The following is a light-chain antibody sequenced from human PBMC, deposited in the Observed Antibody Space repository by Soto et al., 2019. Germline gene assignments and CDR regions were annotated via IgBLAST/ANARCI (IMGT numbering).Light chain of an antibody. Sequence: EIVMTQSPATLSVSPGERATLSCRASQSISSNLAWYQQKPGQAPRLLIHGASTRATSIPARFSGSGSGTEFTLTISSLQSEDFAVYYCQQYNDWLGTFGQGTKVEIK. CDR1: QSISSN. J-gene: IGKJ1*01. V-gene: IGKV3-15*01. CDR3: QQYNDWLGT. CDR2: GAS.